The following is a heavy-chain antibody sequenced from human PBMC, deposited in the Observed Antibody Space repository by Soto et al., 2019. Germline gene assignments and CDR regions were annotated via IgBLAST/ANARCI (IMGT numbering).Heavy chain of an antibody. CDR3: ARLPIVGVAATWVIQNYYFDY. Sequence: PGESLKISCKGSGYSFTSYWIGWVRQMPGKGLEWMGIIYPGDSDTRYSPSFEGQVTISADKSINTAYLQWSSLKAADTAMYYCARLPIVGVAATWVIQNYYFDYWGQGTLVTVSS. CDR1: GYSFTSYW. CDR2: IYPGDSDT. J-gene: IGHJ4*02. D-gene: IGHD2-15*01. V-gene: IGHV5-51*01.